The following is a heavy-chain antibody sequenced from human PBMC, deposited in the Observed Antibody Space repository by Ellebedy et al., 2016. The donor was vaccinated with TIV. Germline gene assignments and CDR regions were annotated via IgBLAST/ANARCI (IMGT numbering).Heavy chain of an antibody. D-gene: IGHD4-17*01. CDR3: ASAMGRTTVTTSGLGFDP. CDR1: GGTFSSYA. Sequence: SVKVSXKASGGTFSSYAISWVRQAPGQGLEWMGGIIPIFGTANYAQKFQGRVTITADESTSTAYMELSSLRSEDTAVYYCASAMGRTTVTTSGLGFDPWGQGTLVTVSS. J-gene: IGHJ5*02. CDR2: IIPIFGTA. V-gene: IGHV1-69*13.